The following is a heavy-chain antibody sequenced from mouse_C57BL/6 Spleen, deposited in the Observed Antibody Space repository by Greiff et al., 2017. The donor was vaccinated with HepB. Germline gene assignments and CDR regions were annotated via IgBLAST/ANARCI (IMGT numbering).Heavy chain of an antibody. CDR2: ISSGSSTI. V-gene: IGHV5-17*01. J-gene: IGHJ2*01. CDR3: ARRTNYYGSSYLDY. Sequence: EVQLVESGGGLVKPGGSLKLSCAASGFTFSDYGMHWVRQAPEKGLEWVAYISSGSSTIYYADTVKGRFTISRDNAKNTLFLQMHSLRSEDTAMYYCARRTNYYGSSYLDYWGQGTTLTVSS. D-gene: IGHD1-1*01. CDR1: GFTFSDYG.